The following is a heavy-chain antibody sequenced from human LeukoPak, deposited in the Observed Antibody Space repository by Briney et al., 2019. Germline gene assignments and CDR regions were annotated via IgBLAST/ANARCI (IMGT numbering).Heavy chain of an antibody. CDR1: GFTFSSYW. J-gene: IGHJ4*02. CDR3: ARDRSYYDYVWGSYRYLWDY. V-gene: IGHV3-7*01. CDR2: IKQDGSEK. Sequence: PGGSLRLSCAASGFTFSSYWMSWVRQAPGKGLEWVANIKQDGSEKYYVDSVKGRFTISRDNAKNSLYLQMSSLRAEDTAVYYCARDRSYYDYVWGSYRYLWDYWGQGTLVTVSS. D-gene: IGHD3-16*02.